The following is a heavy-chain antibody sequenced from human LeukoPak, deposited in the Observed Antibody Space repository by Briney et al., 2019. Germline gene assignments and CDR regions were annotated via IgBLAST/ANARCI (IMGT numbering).Heavy chain of an antibody. J-gene: IGHJ4*02. D-gene: IGHD3-22*01. V-gene: IGHV3-23*01. CDR1: GFTFSSYA. CDR2: ISGSGGST. CDR3: AREPHYYDSSGYLSY. Sequence: PGGSLRLSCAASGFTFSSYAMSWVRQAPGKGLEWVSAISGSGGSTYYADSVKGRFTISRDNSKNTLYLQMNSLRAEDTAVYYCAREPHYYDSSGYLSYWGQGILVTVSS.